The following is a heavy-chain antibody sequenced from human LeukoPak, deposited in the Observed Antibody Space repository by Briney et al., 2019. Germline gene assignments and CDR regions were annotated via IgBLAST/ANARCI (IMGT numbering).Heavy chain of an antibody. J-gene: IGHJ5*02. D-gene: IGHD6-6*01. CDR3: ARGAIIAARRENWFDP. CDR2: INPSGGST. CDR1: GYTFTSYY. Sequence: GASVKVSCKPSGYTFTSYYMHWVRQAPGQGLEWMGIINPSGGSTSYAQKFQGRVTMTRNTSISTAYMELSSLRSEDTAVYYCARGAIIAARRENWFDPWGQGTLVTVSS. V-gene: IGHV1-46*01.